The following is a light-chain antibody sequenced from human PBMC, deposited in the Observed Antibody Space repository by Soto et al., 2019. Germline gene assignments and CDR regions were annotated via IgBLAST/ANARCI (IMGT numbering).Light chain of an antibody. J-gene: IGKJ2*01. CDR3: QQYGSSPFT. CDR2: YAS. Sequence: EIVLTQSPGTLSLSPGERATLSCRASQSVTSNYLIWYQQKPSQAPRPLIYYASNGATGIPDRFSGSGSVTDFTLTISRLEPEDFAVYYFQQYGSSPFTFGQGTKLEI. CDR1: QSVTSNY. V-gene: IGKV3-20*01.